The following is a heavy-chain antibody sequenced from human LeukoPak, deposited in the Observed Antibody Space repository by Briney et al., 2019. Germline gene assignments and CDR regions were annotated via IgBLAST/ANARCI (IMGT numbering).Heavy chain of an antibody. CDR2: INHSGST. D-gene: IGHD2-8*01. CDR3: AGGLVPRSRGPYFDY. V-gene: IGHV4-34*01. Sequence: SETLSLTCAVYGGSFSGYYWSWIRQPPGKGLEWIGEINHSGSTNYNPSLKSRVTISVDTSKNQFSLKLSSVTAADTAVYYCAGGLVPRSRGPYFDYWGQGTLVTVSS. J-gene: IGHJ4*02. CDR1: GGSFSGYY.